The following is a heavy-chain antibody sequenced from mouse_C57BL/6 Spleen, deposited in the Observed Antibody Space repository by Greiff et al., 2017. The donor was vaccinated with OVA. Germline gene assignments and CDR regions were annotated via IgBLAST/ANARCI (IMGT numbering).Heavy chain of an antibody. D-gene: IGHD1-1*01. J-gene: IGHJ4*01. CDR1: GFSLTSYG. Sequence: VQLQQSGPGLVQPSQSLSITCTVSGFSLTSYGVHWVRQPPGKGLEWLGVIWSGGSTDYNAAFISRLSISKDNSKSQVFFKMNSLQADDTAIYYCAKTALITTVVSGYYAMDYWGQGTSVTVSS. CDR3: AKTALITTVVSGYYAMDY. V-gene: IGHV2-4*01. CDR2: IWSGGST.